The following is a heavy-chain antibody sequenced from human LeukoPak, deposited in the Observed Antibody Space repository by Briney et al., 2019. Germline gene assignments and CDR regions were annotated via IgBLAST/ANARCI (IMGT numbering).Heavy chain of an antibody. CDR2: IYYSGSS. D-gene: IGHD2-21*01. J-gene: IGHJ6*04. Sequence: PSETLSLTCTVSGGSMSTYHCSWIRQPPGKGLEWIGYIYYSGSSNYNPSLKSRVTITVDTSKSQFSLRLSSVTAADTAVYYCARGSVILDVWGKGTTVTVSS. CDR1: GGSMSTYH. CDR3: ARGSVILDV. V-gene: IGHV4-59*01.